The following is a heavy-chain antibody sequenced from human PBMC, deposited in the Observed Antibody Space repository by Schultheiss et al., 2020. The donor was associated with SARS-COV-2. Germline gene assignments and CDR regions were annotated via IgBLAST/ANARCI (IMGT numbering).Heavy chain of an antibody. CDR1: GGSFSGYY. V-gene: IGHV4-34*01. CDR3: ARDSGYDYGDYYYYYGMDV. D-gene: IGHD5-12*01. CDR2: IYTSGST. J-gene: IGHJ6*02. Sequence: SETLSLTCAVYGGSFSGYYWSWIRQPPGKGLEWIGRIYTSGSTNYNPSLKSRVTISVDTSKNQFSLKLSSVTAADTAVYYCARDSGYDYGDYYYYYGMDVWGQGTTVTVSS.